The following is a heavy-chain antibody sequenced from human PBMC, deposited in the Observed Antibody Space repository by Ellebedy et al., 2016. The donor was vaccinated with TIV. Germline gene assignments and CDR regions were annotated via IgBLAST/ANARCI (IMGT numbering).Heavy chain of an antibody. Sequence: ASVKVSCKASGYTFTGYYMHWVRQAPGQGLEWMGWINPNSGGTNYAQKFQGRVTMTRDTSISTAYMDLRRLRSDDTAVYYCARGARGIYAFDIWGQGTMVTVSS. CDR1: GYTFTGYY. D-gene: IGHD1-26*01. V-gene: IGHV1-2*02. J-gene: IGHJ3*02. CDR2: INPNSGGT. CDR3: ARGARGIYAFDI.